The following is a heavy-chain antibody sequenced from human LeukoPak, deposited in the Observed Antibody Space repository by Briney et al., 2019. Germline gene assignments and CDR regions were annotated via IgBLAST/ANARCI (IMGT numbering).Heavy chain of an antibody. J-gene: IGHJ4*02. CDR2: IYSSGST. CDR3: AKSGGYGLIDY. CDR1: GASISGSGYY. D-gene: IGHD1-26*01. Sequence: PSETLSLSCTVSGASISGSGYYWGWIRQPPGKGLEWIGSIYSSGSTYYNASLQSRVTISIETSKNQISLRLNSVTAADTAMYYCAKSGGYGLIDYWGQGTLVTVSS. V-gene: IGHV4-39*01.